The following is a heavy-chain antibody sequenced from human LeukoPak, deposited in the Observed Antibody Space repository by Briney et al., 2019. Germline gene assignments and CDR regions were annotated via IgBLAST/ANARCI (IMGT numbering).Heavy chain of an antibody. CDR1: GYTFTSYG. J-gene: IGHJ4*02. D-gene: IGHD3-10*01. V-gene: IGHV1-18*01. Sequence: ASVKVSCKASGYTFTSYGISWVRQAPGQGLEWMGWISAYNGNTNYAQKLQGRVTMTTDTPTSTAYMELRSLRSDDTAVYYCARDNSGLLWFGEFAKDYWGQGTLVTVSS. CDR3: ARDNSGLLWFGEFAKDY. CDR2: ISAYNGNT.